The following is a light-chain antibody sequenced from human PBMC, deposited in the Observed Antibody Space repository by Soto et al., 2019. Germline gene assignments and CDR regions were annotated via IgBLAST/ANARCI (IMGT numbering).Light chain of an antibody. CDR3: QQSYSTTWT. Sequence: DIQMTQSPSSVAASVGDRVTLTCRASQGVNRWLAWYQQKPGKAPKPLIYAASSLQSGVPSRFSGSGSETDFTLTISSLQPEDFATYSCQQSYSTTWTFGQGTKVDIK. V-gene: IGKV1-12*01. CDR1: QGVNRW. CDR2: AAS. J-gene: IGKJ1*01.